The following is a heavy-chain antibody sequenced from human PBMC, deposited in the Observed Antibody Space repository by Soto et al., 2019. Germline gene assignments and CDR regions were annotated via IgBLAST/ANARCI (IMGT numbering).Heavy chain of an antibody. J-gene: IGHJ4*02. Sequence: EVQLLKSGRGLVQPGGFLRLSCAASGFTFSSYAMSWVRQAPGKGLESVSAISGSGGSTYYADSVKGRFTISRDNSKNTLYLQMNSLRAEDTAVYYCAKGGVAGTPPGLGDYWGQGTLVTVSS. V-gene: IGHV3-23*01. CDR2: ISGSGGST. CDR3: AKGGVAGTPPGLGDY. CDR1: GFTFSSYA. D-gene: IGHD6-19*01.